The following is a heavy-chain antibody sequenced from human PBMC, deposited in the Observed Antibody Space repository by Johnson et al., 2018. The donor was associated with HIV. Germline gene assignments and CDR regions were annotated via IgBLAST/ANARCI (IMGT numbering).Heavy chain of an antibody. V-gene: IGHV3-48*04. CDR1: GFTFDDYG. CDR2: ISSSGRTI. Sequence: VQLVESGGGVVRPGGSLRLSCAASGFTFDDYGMSWVRQAPGKGLECVSYISSSGRTIYYADSVKGRFTISRDNAKNSLYLQMNSLRAEDTAVYYCAREYEAFDIWGQGTMVTVSS. J-gene: IGHJ3*02. CDR3: AREYEAFDI.